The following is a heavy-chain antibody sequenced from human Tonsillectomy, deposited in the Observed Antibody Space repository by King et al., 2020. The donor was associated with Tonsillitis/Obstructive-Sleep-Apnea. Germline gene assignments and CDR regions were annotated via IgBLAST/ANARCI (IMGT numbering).Heavy chain of an antibody. CDR2: ISSNGGST. Sequence: VQLVESGGGLVQPGGSLRLSCAASGLTFSTYPMHWVRQAPGKGLEYVSAISSNGGSTYYVDSVKGRFTIPRDNSMNTLYLQMGSLRAEDMDVYCCARVQSSPYYVGLTHPKEYYFDYWGQGTLVTASS. J-gene: IGHJ4*02. V-gene: IGHV3-64*07. D-gene: IGHD3-16*01. CDR1: GLTFSTYP. CDR3: ARVQSSPYYVGLTHPKEYYFDY.